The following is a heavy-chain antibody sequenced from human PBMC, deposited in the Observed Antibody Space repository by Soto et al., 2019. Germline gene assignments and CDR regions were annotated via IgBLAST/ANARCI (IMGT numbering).Heavy chain of an antibody. D-gene: IGHD3-16*02. CDR3: ARGRSSPGY. CDR2: VYNTGST. V-gene: IGHV4-61*01. CDR1: GGSVSSDLYY. J-gene: IGHJ4*02. Sequence: PSETLSLTCTVSGGSVSSDLYYWTWIRQLPGKGLEWVGRVYNTGSTIYNPSLKSRVTISIDSSKNQFSLKLSSVTAADTAVYYCARGRSSPGYWGQGTLVTVSS.